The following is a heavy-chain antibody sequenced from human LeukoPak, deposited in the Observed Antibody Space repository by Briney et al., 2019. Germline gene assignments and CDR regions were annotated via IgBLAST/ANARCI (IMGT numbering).Heavy chain of an antibody. D-gene: IGHD6-13*01. CDR3: AKASGWYDAFDI. V-gene: IGHV3-30*02. J-gene: IGHJ3*02. CDR2: ILYDGSNK. CDR1: GFTFSTYG. Sequence: PGGSLRLSCAASGFTFSTYGMHWVRQAPGKGLEWVAFILYDGSNKYYADSVKGRFTISRDNSKNTLYLQMNSLRAEDTAIYYCAKASGWYDAFDIWGQGTMVTVSS.